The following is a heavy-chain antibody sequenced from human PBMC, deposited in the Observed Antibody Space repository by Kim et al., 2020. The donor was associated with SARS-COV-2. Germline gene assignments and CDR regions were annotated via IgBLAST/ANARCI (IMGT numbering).Heavy chain of an antibody. J-gene: IGHJ5*02. CDR1: GYTFTSYG. CDR2: ISAYNGNT. CDR3: ARVPMVRGVSQLNWFDP. Sequence: ASVKVSCKASGYTFTSYGISWVRQAPGQGLEWMGWISAYNGNTNYAQKLQGRVTMTTDTSTSTAYMELRSLRSDDTAVYYCARVPMVRGVSQLNWFDPWGQGTLVTVSS. V-gene: IGHV1-18*01. D-gene: IGHD3-10*01.